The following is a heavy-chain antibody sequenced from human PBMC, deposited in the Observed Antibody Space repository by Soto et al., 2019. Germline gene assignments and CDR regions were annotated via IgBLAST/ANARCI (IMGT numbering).Heavy chain of an antibody. V-gene: IGHV4-59*01. CDR3: ARDRREGYKRYFEF. CDR1: GVSITSYF. D-gene: IGHD3-9*01. Sequence: PSETLSLTCTVSGVSITSYFWRWIRQTPGKGLDWIGSISFSGATYSNPSLKGRAALSVDTSENHLSLTLNSVTSADTAVYFCARDRREGYKRYFEFWGQGKQVTVSS. CDR2: ISFSGAT. J-gene: IGHJ4*02.